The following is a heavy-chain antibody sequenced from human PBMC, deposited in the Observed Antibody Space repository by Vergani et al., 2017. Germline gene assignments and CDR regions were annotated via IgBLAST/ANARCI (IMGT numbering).Heavy chain of an antibody. CDR2: IHTSGST. V-gene: IGHV4-61*02. CDR3: SRGSCRGCSFYKPLFDY. J-gene: IGHJ4*02. Sequence: QVQLQESGPGLVKPSQTLSLTCTVSGGSINSHNYYWSWIRQPAGKGLEWIGRIHTSGSTNYNPSLKSRVTMSEDTSKNELSLNLTSVTAADTAVYFCSRGSCRGCSFYKPLFDYWGQGILVTVSS. CDR1: GGSINSHNYY. D-gene: IGHD2-15*01.